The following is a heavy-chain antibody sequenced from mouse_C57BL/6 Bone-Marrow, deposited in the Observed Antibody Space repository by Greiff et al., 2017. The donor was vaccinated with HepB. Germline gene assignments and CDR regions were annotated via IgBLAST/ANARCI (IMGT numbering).Heavy chain of an antibody. J-gene: IGHJ4*01. CDR1: GYTFTSYW. CDR3: ARGGLYYYGSSSAMDY. Sequence: QVHVKQPGAELVRPGSSVKLSCKASGYTFTSYWMHLVKQRPIQGLEWIGNIDPSDSETHYNQKFKDKATLTVDKSSSTAYMQLSSLTSEDSAVYYCARGGLYYYGSSSAMDYWGQGTSVTVSS. V-gene: IGHV1-52*01. D-gene: IGHD1-1*01. CDR2: IDPSDSET.